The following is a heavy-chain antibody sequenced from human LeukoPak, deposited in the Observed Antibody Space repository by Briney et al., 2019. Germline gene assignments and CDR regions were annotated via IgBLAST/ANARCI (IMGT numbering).Heavy chain of an antibody. CDR2: VYHIGTT. CDR1: GVSIKSPTPY. D-gene: IGHD6-6*01. Sequence: PSETLSLTCTVSGVSIKSPTPYWSWIRQPPGKGLEWIGNVYHIGTTSYNSSLKSRVSISVGTSKNQFSLEMASVTPEDTALYYCARNTTSSPWFDPWGQGTLVIVSS. CDR3: ARNTTSSPWFDP. J-gene: IGHJ5*02. V-gene: IGHV4-61*01.